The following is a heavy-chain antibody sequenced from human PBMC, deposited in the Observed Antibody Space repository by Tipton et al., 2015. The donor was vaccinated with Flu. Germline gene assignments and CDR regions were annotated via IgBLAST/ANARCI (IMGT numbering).Heavy chain of an antibody. Sequence: PGLVKPSETLSLTCTVSGGSISSSTYDWGWGWIRQPAGKGLEWIANIYNSGRTHYNPSLKSRVSISVDTSKNQFSLKVNSVTAADAAVYYCAREGVSSYGYHPDYCGQGTLVTVSS. D-gene: IGHD5-18*01. CDR2: IYNSGRT. CDR3: AREGVSSYGYHPDY. CDR1: GGSISSSTYD. V-gene: IGHV4-39*07. J-gene: IGHJ4*02.